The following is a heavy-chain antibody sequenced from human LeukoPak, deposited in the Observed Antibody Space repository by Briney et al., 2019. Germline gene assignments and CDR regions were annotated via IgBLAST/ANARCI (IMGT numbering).Heavy chain of an antibody. V-gene: IGHV3-21*01. Sequence: GGSLRLSCAASGFTFSSYSMTWVRQAPGKGLEWVSSISSSSSYIYYADSVKGRFTISRDNAKNSLYLQMNSLRAEDTAVYYCARASPGYGSFDYWGQGTLVTVSS. CDR3: ARASPGYGSFDY. CDR1: GFTFSSYS. CDR2: ISSSSSYI. J-gene: IGHJ4*02. D-gene: IGHD3-10*01.